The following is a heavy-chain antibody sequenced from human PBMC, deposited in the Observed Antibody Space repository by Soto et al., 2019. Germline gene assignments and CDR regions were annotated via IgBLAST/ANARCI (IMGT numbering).Heavy chain of an antibody. CDR1: GFSFSRYG. V-gene: IGHV3-30*18. CDR2: ISYDESTT. J-gene: IGHJ3*01. CDR3: SKAMIGSYDSDAFDV. D-gene: IGHD3-22*01. Sequence: GGSLRLSCAASGFSFSRYGIQWVRQAPGKGLEWVAVISYDESTTFYADSVKGRLTISRDNSKNTLFLQMNSLRPEDTAVYYCSKAMIGSYDSDAFDVWGQGTMVTV.